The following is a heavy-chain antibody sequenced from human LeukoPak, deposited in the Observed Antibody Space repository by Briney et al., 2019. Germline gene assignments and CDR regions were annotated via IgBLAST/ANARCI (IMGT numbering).Heavy chain of an antibody. J-gene: IGHJ4*02. Sequence: GGSLRLSCAGSGFTFGNHWMTWVRQAPGKGLEWVANINQDESETYSVDSVKGRFTISRDNANNLLYLQMNSLKVDDTAVYYCARGMTTESWGQGTLVTVSS. CDR1: GFTFGNHW. CDR2: INQDESET. V-gene: IGHV3-7*01. CDR3: ARGMTTES. D-gene: IGHD4-17*01.